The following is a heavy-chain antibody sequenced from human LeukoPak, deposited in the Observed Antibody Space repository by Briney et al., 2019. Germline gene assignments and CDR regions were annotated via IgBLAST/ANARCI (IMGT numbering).Heavy chain of an antibody. Sequence: ASVKVSCKASGGTFSSYAISWVRQAPGQGLEWMGGIIPIFGTANYAQKFQGRVTITADKSTSAAYMELSSPRSEDTAVYYCARDLDYFDYWGQGTLVTVSS. CDR2: IIPIFGTA. V-gene: IGHV1-69*06. CDR3: ARDLDYFDY. CDR1: GGTFSSYA. J-gene: IGHJ4*02.